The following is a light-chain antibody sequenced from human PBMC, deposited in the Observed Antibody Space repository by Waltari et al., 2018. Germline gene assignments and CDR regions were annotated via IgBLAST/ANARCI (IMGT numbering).Light chain of an antibody. CDR3: SSYTTHTPVV. J-gene: IGLJ3*02. Sequence: QSALTQPASVSGSPGQSITISCTGTSKDVGLYNLVSWYQHHPGKVPTLIIYEVNRRPSGVSNRFSGSKSGNTASLTVSGLLAEDEADYFCSSYTTHTPVVFGGGTKLTVL. V-gene: IGLV2-23*02. CDR2: EVN. CDR1: SKDVGLYNL.